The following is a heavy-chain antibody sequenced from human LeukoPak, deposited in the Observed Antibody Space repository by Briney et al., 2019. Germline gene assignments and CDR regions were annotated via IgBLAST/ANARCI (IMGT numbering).Heavy chain of an antibody. CDR1: GFTFSSYW. CDR3: VRDLIVVDTPGDDFDY. J-gene: IGHJ4*02. D-gene: IGHD2-21*01. V-gene: IGHV3-74*03. Sequence: GGSLRLSCAASGFTFSSYWMHWVRQVPGKGLEWVSRINVDGRVKTYADSVRGRFTISRGNAKNTVSLQMNSLRAEDTAVYYCVRDLIVVDTPGDDFDYWGQGALVTVSS. CDR2: INVDGRVK.